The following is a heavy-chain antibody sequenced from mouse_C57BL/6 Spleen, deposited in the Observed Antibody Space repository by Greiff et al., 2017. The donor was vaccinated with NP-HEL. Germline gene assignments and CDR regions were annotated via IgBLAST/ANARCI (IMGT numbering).Heavy chain of an antibody. Sequence: DVKLVESGGGLVKPGGSLKLSCAASGFTFSSYAMSWVRQTPEKRLEWVATISDGGSYTYYPDNVKGRFTISRDNAKNNLYLQMSHLKSEDTAMYCCARGYGNYGAMDYWGQGTSVTVSS. CDR3: ARGYGNYGAMDY. CDR2: ISDGGSYT. J-gene: IGHJ4*01. V-gene: IGHV5-4*03. D-gene: IGHD2-1*01. CDR1: GFTFSSYA.